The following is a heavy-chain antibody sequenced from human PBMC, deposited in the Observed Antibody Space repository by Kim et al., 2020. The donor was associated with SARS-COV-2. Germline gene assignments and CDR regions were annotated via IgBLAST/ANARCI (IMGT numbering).Heavy chain of an antibody. V-gene: IGHV1-46*01. CDR3: ARPYYDSSGYYYDYYYYGMDV. Sequence: ASVKVSCKASGYTFTSYYMHWVRQAPGQGLEWMGIINPSGGSTSYAQKFQGRVTMTRDTSTSTVYMELSSLRSEDTAVYYCARPYYDSSGYYYDYYYYGMDVWGQGTTVTVSS. D-gene: IGHD3-22*01. CDR2: INPSGGST. J-gene: IGHJ6*02. CDR1: GYTFTSYY.